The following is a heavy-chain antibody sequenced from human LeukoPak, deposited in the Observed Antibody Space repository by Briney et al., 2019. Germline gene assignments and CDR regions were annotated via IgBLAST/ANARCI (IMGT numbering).Heavy chain of an antibody. V-gene: IGHV1-69*01. D-gene: IGHD1-26*01. CDR1: VGTFSIYA. Sequence: SVKVSCKASVGTFSIYAISWVRQAPGQGLEWMGGIIPIFGTANYAQKFQGRVTITAGESTSTAYMELSSLRSEDTAVYYCARDPGDGMDVWGQGTTVTVSS. CDR3: ARDPGDGMDV. CDR2: IIPIFGTA. J-gene: IGHJ6*02.